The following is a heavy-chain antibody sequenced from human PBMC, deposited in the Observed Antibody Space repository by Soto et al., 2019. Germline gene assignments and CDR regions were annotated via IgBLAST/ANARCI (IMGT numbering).Heavy chain of an antibody. CDR2: ISYDGSNK. Sequence: SLRLSCAASGFTFSSCGMHWVRQAPGKGLEWVAVISYDGSNKYYADSVKGRFTISRDNSKNTLYLQMNSLRAEDTAVYYCAKSFGMDVWGQGTTVTVSS. CDR3: AKSFGMDV. V-gene: IGHV3-30*18. J-gene: IGHJ6*02. CDR1: GFTFSSCG.